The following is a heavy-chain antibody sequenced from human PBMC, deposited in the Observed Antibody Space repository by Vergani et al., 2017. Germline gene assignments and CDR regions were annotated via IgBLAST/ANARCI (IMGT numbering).Heavy chain of an antibody. V-gene: IGHV1-18*01. Sequence: QVQLVQSGAEVKKPGASVKVSCKASGYTFTSYGISWVRQAPGQGLEWMGWISAYNGNTNYAQKLQGRVTMTTDTSTSTAYMELRSLRSDDTAVYYCARDVGPGIAAAGLERRGYFDYWGQGTLVTVSS. D-gene: IGHD6-13*01. CDR3: ARDVGPGIAAAGLERRGYFDY. CDR2: ISAYNGNT. J-gene: IGHJ4*02. CDR1: GYTFTSYG.